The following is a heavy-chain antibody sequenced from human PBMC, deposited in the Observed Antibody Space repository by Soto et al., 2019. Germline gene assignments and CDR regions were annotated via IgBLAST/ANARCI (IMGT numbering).Heavy chain of an antibody. CDR2: VFPRDSDT. V-gene: IGHV5-51*01. D-gene: IGHD1-20*01. CDR3: ARDNWAVVEPHYFDN. J-gene: IGHJ4*02. Sequence: GESLKISCTGSGYNFNNYWIAWVRQMPGKGLEWMGIVFPRDSDTRYSPSFEGLVTISVDKSISTAYLQWSRLQASDTAIYYCARDNWAVVEPHYFDNWCRGTLVTVSS. CDR1: GYNFNNYW.